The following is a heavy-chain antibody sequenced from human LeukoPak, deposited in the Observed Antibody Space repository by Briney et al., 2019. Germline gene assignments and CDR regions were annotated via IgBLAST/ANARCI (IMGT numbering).Heavy chain of an antibody. CDR1: GGTFSSYA. Sequence: SVKVSCKASGGTFSSYAISWVRQAPGQGLEWMGRIIPILGIANYAQKFQGRVTITADKSTSTAYMELSSLRSEDTAVYYCASFTFSSSWFRSSDAFDIWGQGTMVTVSS. CDR3: ASFTFSSSWFRSSDAFDI. V-gene: IGHV1-69*04. CDR2: IIPILGIA. D-gene: IGHD6-13*01. J-gene: IGHJ3*02.